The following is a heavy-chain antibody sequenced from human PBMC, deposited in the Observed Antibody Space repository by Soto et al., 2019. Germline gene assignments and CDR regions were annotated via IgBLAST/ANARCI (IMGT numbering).Heavy chain of an antibody. D-gene: IGHD2-15*01. J-gene: IGHJ3*02. CDR2: ISYDGSNK. V-gene: IGHV3-30-3*01. CDR3: ARVKEDIVKVVASKTDAFDI. CDR1: GFTFSSYD. Sequence: QVQLVESGGGVVQPGRSLRLSCAASGFTFSSYDMHWVRQAPGKGLEWVAVISYDGSNKYYADSVKGRFTISRDNSKNTLYLQMNSLRAEDTAVYYCARVKEDIVKVVASKTDAFDIWGQGTMVTVSA.